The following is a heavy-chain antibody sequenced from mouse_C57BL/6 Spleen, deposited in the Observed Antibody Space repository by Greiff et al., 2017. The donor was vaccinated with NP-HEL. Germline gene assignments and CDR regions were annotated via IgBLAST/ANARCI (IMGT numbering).Heavy chain of an antibody. D-gene: IGHD2-10*01. CDR2: INPGSGGT. CDR1: GYAFTNYL. CDR3: ARAYYGNYVAWFAY. V-gene: IGHV1-54*01. Sequence: QVQLQQSGAELVRPGTSVKVSCKASGYAFTNYLIEWVKQRPGQGLEWIGVINPGSGGTNYNEKFKGKATLTADKSSSTAYMQLSSLTSEDSAVYFCARAYYGNYVAWFAYWGQGTLVTVSA. J-gene: IGHJ3*01.